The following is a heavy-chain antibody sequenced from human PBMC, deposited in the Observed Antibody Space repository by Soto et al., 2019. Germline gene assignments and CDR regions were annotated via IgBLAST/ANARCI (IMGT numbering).Heavy chain of an antibody. CDR1: RYSFTSYW. V-gene: IGHV5-51*01. CDR2: IDPGDSDT. CDR3: AAGRKGFDAFDI. J-gene: IGHJ3*02. Sequence: GESLKMSCDGSRYSFTSYWMGWVRLMPGKGLQWMGIIDPGDSDTRYSPSFQGQVTISADYSSSTAYPQWSSLTASHTALYYCAAGRKGFDAFDIWGKGTMVSVSS.